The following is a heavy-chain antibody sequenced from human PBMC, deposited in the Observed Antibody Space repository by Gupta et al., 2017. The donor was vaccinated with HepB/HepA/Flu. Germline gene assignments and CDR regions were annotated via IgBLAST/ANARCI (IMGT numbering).Heavy chain of an antibody. CDR3: AKVPPKRILGPYFDY. D-gene: IGHD2-15*01. Sequence: EVQLLGSGGGLVQPGGSLRLSCAASGFTFTNYAMHWVRQAPGKGLEWVSGISGGSGNTFYADSVKGRFTISRDNSKDTLFLQMNSLRAEDTALYYCAKVPPKRILGPYFDYWGQGALVTVSS. V-gene: IGHV3-23*01. J-gene: IGHJ4*02. CDR1: GFTFTNYA. CDR2: ISGGSGNT.